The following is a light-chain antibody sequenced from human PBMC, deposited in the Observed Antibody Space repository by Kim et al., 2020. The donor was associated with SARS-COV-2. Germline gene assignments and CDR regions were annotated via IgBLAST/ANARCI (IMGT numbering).Light chain of an antibody. J-gene: IGKJ5*01. Sequence: ASVGDRVTITCQARQDITNHLNWYQQKPGKAPNILIYDVSDLETGVPSRFSGSGSGTDCTFSISSLQPEDIATYFCQQYSSLPSTFGQGTRREIK. CDR2: DVS. V-gene: IGKV1-33*01. CDR3: QQYSSLPST. CDR1: QDITNH.